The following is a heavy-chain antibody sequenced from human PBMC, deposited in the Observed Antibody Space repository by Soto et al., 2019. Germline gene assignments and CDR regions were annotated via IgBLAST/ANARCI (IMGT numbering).Heavy chain of an antibody. CDR1: GFTFSSYS. Sequence: GGSLRLSCAASGFTFSSYSMNWVRQAPGKGLEWVSSISSSSSYIYYADSVKGRFTISRDNAKNSLYLQMNSLRAEDTAVYYCARDHWYYYDSSGSDYWGQGTLVTVSS. J-gene: IGHJ4*02. CDR2: ISSSSSYI. V-gene: IGHV3-21*01. D-gene: IGHD3-22*01. CDR3: ARDHWYYYDSSGSDY.